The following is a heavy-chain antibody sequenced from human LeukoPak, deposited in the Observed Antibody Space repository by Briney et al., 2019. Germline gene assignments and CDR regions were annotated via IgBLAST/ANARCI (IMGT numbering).Heavy chain of an antibody. D-gene: IGHD4-17*01. CDR1: GYSFTSYD. V-gene: IGHV1-8*01. CDR3: ARDKGSSYGDYSPDDAFDI. CDR2: MNPNSGNT. Sequence: ASVKVSCKASGYSFTSYDINWVRQATGQGLEWMGWMNPNSGNTGYAQKFQARVTMTRNTSISTAYMELSRLRSDDTAVYYCARDKGSSYGDYSPDDAFDIWGQGTMVTVSS. J-gene: IGHJ3*02.